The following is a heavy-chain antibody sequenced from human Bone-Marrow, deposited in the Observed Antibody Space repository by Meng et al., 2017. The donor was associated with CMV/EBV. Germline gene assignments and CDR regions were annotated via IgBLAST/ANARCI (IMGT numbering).Heavy chain of an antibody. Sequence: SLKISCAASGFTFDDYAMHWVRQAPGKGLEWVSGISWNSGHIGYADSVKGRFTISRDNAKNSLYLQMNSLRSEDTALYYCAKDSSVAGPLDYWGQGTLVTVSS. D-gene: IGHD6-19*01. J-gene: IGHJ4*02. CDR3: AKDSSVAGPLDY. V-gene: IGHV3-9*01. CDR2: ISWNSGHI. CDR1: GFTFDDYA.